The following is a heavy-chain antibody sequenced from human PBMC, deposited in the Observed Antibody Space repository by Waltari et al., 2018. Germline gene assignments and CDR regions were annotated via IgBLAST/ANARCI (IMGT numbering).Heavy chain of an antibody. CDR2: ISSRGTTK. CDR3: ARVYGSGNTGGFFDY. D-gene: IGHD3-10*01. Sequence: EVHLVESGGGLVQPGGSLRLSCAASRFTFSNYEMNWVRQAPGKGLERVSYISSRGTTKYYADSVKGRFTISIDNAKNSLYLQMNSLRVDDTAAYYCARVYGSGNTGGFFDYWGQGTLVTVSS. J-gene: IGHJ4*02. CDR1: RFTFSNYE. V-gene: IGHV3-48*03.